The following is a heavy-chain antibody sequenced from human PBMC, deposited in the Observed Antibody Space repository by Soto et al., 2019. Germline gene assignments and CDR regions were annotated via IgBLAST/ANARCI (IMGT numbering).Heavy chain of an antibody. J-gene: IGHJ6*02. CDR1: GFTFSSYS. V-gene: IGHV3-48*02. CDR2: ISSSSSTI. D-gene: IGHD2-2*01. Sequence: EVQLVESGGGLVQPGGSLRLSCAASGFTFSSYSMNWVRQAPGKGLEWVSYISSSSSTIYYADSVKGRFTISRDNAKNSLYLQMNSLRDEDTAVYYCVGGDQLLKGYGMDVWGQGTTVTVSS. CDR3: VGGDQLLKGYGMDV.